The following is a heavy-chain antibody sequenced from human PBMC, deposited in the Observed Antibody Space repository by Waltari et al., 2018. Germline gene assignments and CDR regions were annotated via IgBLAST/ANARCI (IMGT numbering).Heavy chain of an antibody. CDR1: GFPLPGRW. Sequence: EAQLMESGGGLVQPGGSRSLACAAPGFPLPGRWRPWGSRDPGKGLEWVANIKWDGSATWYAESLSGRFIISRDNARNSLFLQINSPTAEDTAIYFCARGSAGYVRVWDLWGQGTSVTVSS. J-gene: IGHJ5*02. CDR2: IKWDGSAT. V-gene: IGHV3-7*03. CDR3: ARGSAGYVRVWDL. D-gene: IGHD2-2*01.